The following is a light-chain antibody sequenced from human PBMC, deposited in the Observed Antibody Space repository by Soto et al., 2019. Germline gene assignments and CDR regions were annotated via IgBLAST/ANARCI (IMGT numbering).Light chain of an antibody. CDR1: SSYIGGSNY. CDR3: SSYTSSYTVL. Sequence: QSALTQPASVSGSPGQSITISCTGTSSYIGGSNYVSWYQQHPGKAPKLMIYDVSNRPSGISNRFSGSKSGNTASLTISGLQAEDEADYYCSSYTSSYTVLFGGGTKLTVL. V-gene: IGLV2-14*03. CDR2: DVS. J-gene: IGLJ2*01.